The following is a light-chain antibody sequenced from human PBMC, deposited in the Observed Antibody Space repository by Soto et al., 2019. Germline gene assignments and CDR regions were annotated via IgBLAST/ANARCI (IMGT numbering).Light chain of an antibody. V-gene: IGLV3-21*02. CDR2: DDS. CDR1: DIGSKS. CDR3: HVWDSGSDQV. J-gene: IGLJ2*01. Sequence: SYVLTQPPSVSVAPGQTARISCGGDDIGSKSVHWYQQKPGQAPVLVVYDDSDRPSGIPERFSGSNSGNTATLTISGVEVGDEADFYCHVWDSGSDQVFGGGTKVTVL.